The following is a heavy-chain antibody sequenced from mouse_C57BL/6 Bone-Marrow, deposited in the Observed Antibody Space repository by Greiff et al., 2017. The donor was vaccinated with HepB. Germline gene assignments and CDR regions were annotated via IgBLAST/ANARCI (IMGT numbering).Heavy chain of an antibody. CDR3: AQIGGYGSRHWYFDV. V-gene: IGHV2-5*01. CDR2: IWRGGST. CDR1: GFSLTSYG. Sequence: QVQLQQSGPGLVQPSQSLSITCTVSGFSLTSYGVHWVRQSPGKGLEWLGVIWRGGSTDYNAAFMSRLSITKDNSKSQVFFKMNSLQADDTAIYYCAQIGGYGSRHWYFDVWGTGTTVTVSS. D-gene: IGHD1-1*01. J-gene: IGHJ1*03.